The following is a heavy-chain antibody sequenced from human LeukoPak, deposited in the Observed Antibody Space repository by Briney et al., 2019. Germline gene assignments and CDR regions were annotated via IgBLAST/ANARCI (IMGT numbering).Heavy chain of an antibody. D-gene: IGHD3-16*02. Sequence: GASVKVSCKASGYTFTSYYMHWVRQAPGQGLEWMGIINPSGGSTSYAQKFQGRVTMTRDTSTSTVYMELSSLRSEDTAVYYCARLYDYVWGSYLPSRGYFDYWGQGTLVTVSS. V-gene: IGHV1-46*01. CDR2: INPSGGST. J-gene: IGHJ4*02. CDR3: ARLYDYVWGSYLPSRGYFDY. CDR1: GYTFTSYY.